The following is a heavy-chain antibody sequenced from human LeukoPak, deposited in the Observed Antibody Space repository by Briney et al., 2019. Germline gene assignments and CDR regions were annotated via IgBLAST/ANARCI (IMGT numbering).Heavy chain of an antibody. CDR1: GFTSSDYT. CDR2: TSVSDDST. CDR3: AKDRYCSSTNCSYDY. D-gene: IGHD2-2*01. V-gene: IGHV3-23*01. Sequence: GGSLRLSCAASGFTSSDYTMNWVRQAPGKGLEWVSGTSVSDDSTYYADSVKGRFTMSRDNSNNMLYLQMNSLRAEDTAVYYCAKDRYCSSTNCSYDYWGQGTLVTVSS. J-gene: IGHJ4*02.